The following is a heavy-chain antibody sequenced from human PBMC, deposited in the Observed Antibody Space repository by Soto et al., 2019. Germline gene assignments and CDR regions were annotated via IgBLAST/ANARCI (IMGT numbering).Heavy chain of an antibody. V-gene: IGHV4-31*03. CDR1: GGSISSGNYY. Sequence: QVQLQESGPGLVNPSQTLSLTCTVSGGSISSGNYYWSWIRQHPGKGLEWIGYIYYSGSIYYNPSLKSRITISVDTSQNQLSLKVRSVTAADTAVYYCAAGVTTSNPDYWTQGTLVTVSS. J-gene: IGHJ4*02. D-gene: IGHD2-21*02. CDR2: IYYSGSI. CDR3: AAGVTTSNPDY.